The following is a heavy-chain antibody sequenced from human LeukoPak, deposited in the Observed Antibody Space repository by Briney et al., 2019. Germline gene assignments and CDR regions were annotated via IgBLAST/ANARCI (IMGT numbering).Heavy chain of an antibody. V-gene: IGHV3-23*01. CDR1: GFTSSKRG. D-gene: IGHD3-10*01. CDR2: ISPSGDIT. Sequence: PGGSLRLSCAASGFTSSKRGMNWVRQAPGKGLEWVSGISPSGDITYYADSVKGRFTISRDNSKNTVYLQVISLTAEDTAVYYCAKDDAWLRFGEWSQGTLVTVSS. J-gene: IGHJ4*02. CDR3: AKDDAWLRFGE.